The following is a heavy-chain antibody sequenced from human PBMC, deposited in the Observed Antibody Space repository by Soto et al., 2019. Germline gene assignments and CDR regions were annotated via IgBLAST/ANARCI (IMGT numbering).Heavy chain of an antibody. CDR2: IYYSGST. D-gene: IGHD3-16*01. CDR1: GGSISSYY. CDR3: ARGRYGGHNDAFDI. Sequence: PSETLSLTCTVSGGSISSYYWSWIRQPPGKGLEWIGYIYYSGSTNYNPSLKRRVTISVDTSKNQFSLKLSSVTAADTAVYYCARGRYGGHNDAFDIWGQGTMVTVSS. J-gene: IGHJ3*02. V-gene: IGHV4-59*01.